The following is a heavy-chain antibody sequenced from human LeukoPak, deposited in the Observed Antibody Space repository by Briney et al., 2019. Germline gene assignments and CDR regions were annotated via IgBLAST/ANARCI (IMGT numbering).Heavy chain of an antibody. CDR2: INPSGGST. J-gene: IGHJ6*03. D-gene: IGHD3-10*01. Sequence: ASVKVSCKASGYTFTSYYMHWVRQAPGQGLEWMGIINPSGGSTSYAQKFQGRVTMTRDMSTSTVYMELSSLRSEDTAVYYCARASTQWWFGYYYYYMDVWGKGTTVTVSS. CDR3: ARASTQWWFGYYYYYMDV. V-gene: IGHV1-46*01. CDR1: GYTFTSYY.